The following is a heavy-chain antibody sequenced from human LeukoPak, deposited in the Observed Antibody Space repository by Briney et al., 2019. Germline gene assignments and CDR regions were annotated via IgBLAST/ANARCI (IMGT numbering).Heavy chain of an antibody. CDR2: ISGSGDST. Sequence: GGSLRLSCAASGFTFITSVMIWVRQAPGKGLERVSIISGSGDSTYYADSVKGRFTITRDNSKNTVHLQMNSLRVEDTAVYYCAKQARGYDYMDVWDKGTTVTVSS. V-gene: IGHV3-23*01. CDR3: AKQARGYDYMDV. J-gene: IGHJ6*03. D-gene: IGHD3-10*01. CDR1: GFTFITSV.